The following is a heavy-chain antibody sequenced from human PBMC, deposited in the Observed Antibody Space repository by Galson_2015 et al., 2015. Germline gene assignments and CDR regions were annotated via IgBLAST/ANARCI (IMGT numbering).Heavy chain of an antibody. CDR3: ARGKYYFDF. D-gene: IGHD2/OR15-2a*01. Sequence: SLRLSCAASGFTVSSNYMNWVRRAPGKGLDWISVIYGGGSTYYADSVRGRFTISRDNSKNTLFLRMNSLRAEDTAVYYCARGKYYFDFWGQGTLVTVSS. V-gene: IGHV3-53*01. CDR2: IYGGGST. J-gene: IGHJ4*02. CDR1: GFTVSSNY.